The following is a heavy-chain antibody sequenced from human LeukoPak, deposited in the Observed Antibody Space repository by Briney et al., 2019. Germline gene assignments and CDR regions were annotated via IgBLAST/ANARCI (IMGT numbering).Heavy chain of an antibody. CDR2: INHSGST. CDR3: ARGLLWGPGWFDP. J-gene: IGHJ5*02. V-gene: IGHV4-34*01. D-gene: IGHD3-10*01. CDR1: GGSFSGYY. Sequence: SETLSLTCAVYGGSFSGYYWSWIRQPPGKGLEWIGEINHSGSTNYNPSLKSRVTISVDTSKNQFSLKLSSVTAADTAVYYCARGLLWGPGWFDPWGQGTLVTVSS.